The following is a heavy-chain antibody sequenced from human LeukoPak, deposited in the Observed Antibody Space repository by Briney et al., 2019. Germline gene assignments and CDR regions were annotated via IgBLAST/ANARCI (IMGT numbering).Heavy chain of an antibody. Sequence: PGGSLRHSCAASGFTLNNAWMSWVLQAPGYGLEWLGRIKRETDGGTIDYAAPVKGRFTISRDDSRNTLYLQMDSLKIEDTAVYYCTTDRYYDNSELQFQHWVQGTLVTVSS. V-gene: IGHV3-15*01. D-gene: IGHD3-22*01. CDR1: GFTLNNAW. J-gene: IGHJ1*01. CDR3: TTDRYYDNSELQFQH. CDR2: IKRETDGGTI.